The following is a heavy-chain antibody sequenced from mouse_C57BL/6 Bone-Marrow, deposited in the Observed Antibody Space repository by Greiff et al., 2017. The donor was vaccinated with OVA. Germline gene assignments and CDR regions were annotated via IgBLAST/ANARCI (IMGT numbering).Heavy chain of an antibody. CDR3: ARAGGSYYYAMDY. Sequence: QVQLQQSGAELARPGASVKLSCKASGYTFTSYGISWVKQRTGQGLEWIGEIYPRSGNTYYNEKFKGKATLTVDKSSSTAYMELRSLTSEDSAVYFCARAGGSYYYAMDYWGQGTSVTVSS. CDR1: GYTFTSYG. CDR2: IYPRSGNT. V-gene: IGHV1-81*01. J-gene: IGHJ4*01.